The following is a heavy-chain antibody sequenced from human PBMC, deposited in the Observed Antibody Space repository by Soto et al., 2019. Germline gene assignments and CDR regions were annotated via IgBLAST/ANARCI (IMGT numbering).Heavy chain of an antibody. D-gene: IGHD5-18*01. J-gene: IGHJ4*02. Sequence: GGSLRLSCAASGFTFSSYAMHWVRQAPGKGLEWVAVISYDGSNKYYADSVKGRFTISRDNSKNTLYLQMNSLRAEDTAVYYCARSGYSYGNYYFDYWGQGTLVTVSS. CDR1: GFTFSSYA. V-gene: IGHV3-30-3*01. CDR2: ISYDGSNK. CDR3: ARSGYSYGNYYFDY.